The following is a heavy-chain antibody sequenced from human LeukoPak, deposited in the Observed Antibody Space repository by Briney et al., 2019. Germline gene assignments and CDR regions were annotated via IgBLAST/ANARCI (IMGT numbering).Heavy chain of an antibody. J-gene: IGHJ4*02. Sequence: PGGSLRLSCAASGFTFSSYSMNWVRQAPGKGLEWVSSISSSSSYIYYADSVKGQFTISRDNAKNSLYLQMNSLRAEDTAVYYCTRDPYDYVWGSYRYRDYYFDYWGQGTLVTVSS. D-gene: IGHD3-16*02. V-gene: IGHV3-21*01. CDR1: GFTFSSYS. CDR2: ISSSSSYI. CDR3: TRDPYDYVWGSYRYRDYYFDY.